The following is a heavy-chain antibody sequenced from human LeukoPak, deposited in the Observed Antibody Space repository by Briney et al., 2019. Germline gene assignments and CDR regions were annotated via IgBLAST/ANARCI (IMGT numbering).Heavy chain of an antibody. Sequence: GGSLRLSCAASGFTFSSYSMNWVRQAPGKGLEWVSSISSSSSYIYYADSVKGRFTISRDNAKNSLYLQMNSLRAEDTAVYYCARDQRELLWFGESFFAFDIWGQGTMVTVSS. V-gene: IGHV3-21*01. J-gene: IGHJ3*02. D-gene: IGHD3-10*01. CDR3: ARDQRELLWFGESFFAFDI. CDR1: GFTFSSYS. CDR2: ISSSSSYI.